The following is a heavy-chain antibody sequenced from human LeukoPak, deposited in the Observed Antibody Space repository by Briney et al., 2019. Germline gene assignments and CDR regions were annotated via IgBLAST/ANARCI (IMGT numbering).Heavy chain of an antibody. V-gene: IGHV4-34*01. CDR3: AREGELLSDYYMDV. CDR1: GGSFSGYY. J-gene: IGHJ6*03. Sequence: SETLSLTCAVYGGSFSGYYWSWIRQSPGKGLEWIGEINHSGSINYNPSLKSRVTISVDTSKNQFSLKLRSVTAADTAVYYCAREGELLSDYYMDVWGKGTTVTVSS. CDR2: INHSGSI. D-gene: IGHD1-26*01.